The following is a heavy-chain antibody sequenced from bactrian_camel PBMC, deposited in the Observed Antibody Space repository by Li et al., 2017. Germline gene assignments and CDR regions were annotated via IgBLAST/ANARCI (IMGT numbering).Heavy chain of an antibody. V-gene: IGHV3S1*01. CDR3: AMSFQLPCLGSDERAYDS. D-gene: IGHD4*01. CDR2: IRTGYPFTS. CDR1: GYTAGRHC. J-gene: IGHJ6*01. Sequence: VQLVESGGGSVRTGGSLRLSCAASGYTAGRHCMAWFRQAPGKERETVASIRTGYPFTSDYHDSVKGRFTISQDNAKNAVYLQMDNLQPEDTAMYFCAMSFQLPCLGSDERAYDSWGQGTQVTVS.